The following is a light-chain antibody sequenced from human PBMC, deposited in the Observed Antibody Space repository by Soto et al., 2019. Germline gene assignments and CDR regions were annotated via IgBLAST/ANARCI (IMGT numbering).Light chain of an antibody. CDR2: GTS. CDR1: QTIGSNH. CDR3: QQYVSWT. Sequence: EIVLTQSPGTLSVSPGERATLSCRASQTIGSNHLAWYQQKPGQAPSLLIYGTSSRATGIPDRFSGSGSGTAFTLTITRLEPEDSEIYYCQQYVSWTFGQGTKVEIK. V-gene: IGKV3-20*01. J-gene: IGKJ1*01.